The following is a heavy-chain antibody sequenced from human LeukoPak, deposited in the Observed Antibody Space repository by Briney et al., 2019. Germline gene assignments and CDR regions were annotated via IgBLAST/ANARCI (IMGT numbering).Heavy chain of an antibody. Sequence: ASVKVSCKASGYTFTNYYMHWVRQAPGQGLKWMGWINPNSGGTNYAQKFQGRVTMTRDTSISTAYMELSRLRSDDTAVYYCARSMGDHGDYWGQGTLVTVSS. V-gene: IGHV1-2*02. D-gene: IGHD2-21*02. CDR2: INPNSGGT. J-gene: IGHJ4*02. CDR3: ARSMGDHGDY. CDR1: GYTFTNYY.